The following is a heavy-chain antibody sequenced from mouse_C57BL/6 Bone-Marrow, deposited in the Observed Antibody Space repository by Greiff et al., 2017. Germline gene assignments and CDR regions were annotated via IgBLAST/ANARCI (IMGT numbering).Heavy chain of an antibody. CDR2: IDPETGGT. CDR3: TRGGIYCDSPFDY. Sequence: VQLQQSGAELVRPGASVTLSCKASGYTFTDYEMHWVKQTPVHGLEWIGAIDPETGGTAYNQKFKGKAILTADKSSSTAYMELRSLTSEDSAVYYCTRGGIYCDSPFDYWGQGTTLTVSS. D-gene: IGHD1-1*01. V-gene: IGHV1-15*01. J-gene: IGHJ2*01. CDR1: GYTFTDYE.